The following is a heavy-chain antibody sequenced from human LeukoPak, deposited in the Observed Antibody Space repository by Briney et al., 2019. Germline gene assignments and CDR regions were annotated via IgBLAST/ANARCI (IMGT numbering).Heavy chain of an antibody. CDR1: GGSFSGYC. CDR2: IYYNGNT. J-gene: IGHJ5*02. CDR3: ARDSTSWKNWFDP. D-gene: IGHD2-2*01. Sequence: SETLSLTCTVSGGSFSGYCWSWIRQPPGKGLEWIGYIYYNGNTNYSPSPTRRVTISIDTSKNQLSLKLSSVTAADTAVYYCARDSTSWKNWFDPWGQGILVTVSS. V-gene: IGHV4-59*01.